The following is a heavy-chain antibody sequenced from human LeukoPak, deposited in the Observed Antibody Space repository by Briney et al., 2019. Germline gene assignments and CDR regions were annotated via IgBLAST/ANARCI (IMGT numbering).Heavy chain of an antibody. CDR3: AREPDVDTAMVD. CDR1: GFTFSSYG. Sequence: PGGSLRLSCAASGFTFSSYGMSWVRQPPGKGLEWIGEINHSGSTNYNPSLKSRVTISVDTSKNQFSLKLSSVTAADTAVYYCAREPDVDTAMVDWGQGTLVTVSS. D-gene: IGHD5-18*01. J-gene: IGHJ4*02. V-gene: IGHV4-34*01. CDR2: INHSGST.